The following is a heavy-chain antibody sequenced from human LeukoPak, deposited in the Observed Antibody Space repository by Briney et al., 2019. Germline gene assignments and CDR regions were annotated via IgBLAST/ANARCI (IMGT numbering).Heavy chain of an antibody. Sequence: GGSLRLSCAASGFTFSGSAIHWVRQASGKGLEWVGRIRDKSNSYATAYAASVKGRFNISRDDSKNTAYLQMNSLKTEDTAVYYCTRQPYFDFWGQGTLVTVSS. CDR1: GFTFSGSA. J-gene: IGHJ4*02. CDR3: TRQPYFDF. CDR2: IRDKSNSYAT. V-gene: IGHV3-73*01.